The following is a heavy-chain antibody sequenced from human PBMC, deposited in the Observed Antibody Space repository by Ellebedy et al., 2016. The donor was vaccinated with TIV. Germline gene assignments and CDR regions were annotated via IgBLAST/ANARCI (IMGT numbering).Heavy chain of an antibody. J-gene: IGHJ4*02. CDR3: ARDSGDRTVDY. V-gene: IGHV3-7*01. D-gene: IGHD7-27*01. Sequence: GESLKISXAASGFSFSSYWMSWVRQTPGKGLEWVANIKQDGSEKYYVDSVKGRFTVSRDNAENSLFLQMNSLRAEDTALYYCARDSGDRTVDYWGQGTLVTVSS. CDR1: GFSFSSYW. CDR2: IKQDGSEK.